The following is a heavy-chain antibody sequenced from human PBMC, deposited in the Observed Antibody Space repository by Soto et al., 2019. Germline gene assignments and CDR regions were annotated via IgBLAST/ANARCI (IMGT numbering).Heavy chain of an antibody. V-gene: IGHV3-33*01. Sequence: PGGSLRLSCAASGFTFSSYGMHWVRQAPGKGLEWVAVIWYDGSNKYYADSVKGRFTISIDNSKNTLYLQMNSLRAEDTAVYSCAGSSFGTGYSPGYYYGMDVWGQGTTVTVSS. CDR1: GFTFSSYG. D-gene: IGHD3-9*01. J-gene: IGHJ6*02. CDR3: AGSSFGTGYSPGYYYGMDV. CDR2: IWYDGSNK.